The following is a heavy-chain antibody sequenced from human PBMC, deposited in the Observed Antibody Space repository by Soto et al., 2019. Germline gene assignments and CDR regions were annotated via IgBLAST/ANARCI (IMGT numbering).Heavy chain of an antibody. J-gene: IGHJ5*02. V-gene: IGHV3-9*01. CDR3: AKELTHYYDSNGYYSWFDH. Sequence: GGCLRLSCAASGFTFDDYAMHWVRQAPGKGLEWVSGISGNSGSIGYADSVKGRFTISRDNAKKSLYLQMNSLRAEDTALYYCAKELTHYYDSNGYYSWFDHWGQGTLGTGSS. D-gene: IGHD3-22*01. CDR2: ISGNSGSI. CDR1: GFTFDDYA.